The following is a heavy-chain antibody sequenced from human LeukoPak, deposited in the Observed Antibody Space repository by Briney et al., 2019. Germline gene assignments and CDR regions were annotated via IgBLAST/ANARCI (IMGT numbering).Heavy chain of an antibody. Sequence: GGSLRLSCAASGFTFSSYWMHWVRQAPGKGLEWVSAISGSGGSTYYADSVKGRFTISRDNSKNTLYLQMNSLRAEDTAVYYCASGGIAAAGTGWFDPWGQGTLVTVSS. CDR3: ASGGIAAAGTGWFDP. CDR2: ISGSGGST. CDR1: GFTFSSYW. J-gene: IGHJ5*02. V-gene: IGHV3-23*01. D-gene: IGHD6-13*01.